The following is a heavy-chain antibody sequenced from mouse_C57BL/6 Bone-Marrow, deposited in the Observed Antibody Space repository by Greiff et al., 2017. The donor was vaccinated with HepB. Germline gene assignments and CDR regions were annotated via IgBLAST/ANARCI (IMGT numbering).Heavy chain of an antibody. Sequence: QVQLQQPGAELVKPGASVKLSCKASGYTFTSYWMQWVKQRPGQGLEWIGEIDPSDSYTNYNQKFKGKATLTVDTSSSTAYMQLSSLTSEDSAVYYSEREVKLALFDYWGQGTTLTVSS. CDR2: IDPSDSYT. D-gene: IGHD4-1*01. V-gene: IGHV1-50*01. CDR1: GYTFTSYW. CDR3: EREVKLALFDY. J-gene: IGHJ2*01.